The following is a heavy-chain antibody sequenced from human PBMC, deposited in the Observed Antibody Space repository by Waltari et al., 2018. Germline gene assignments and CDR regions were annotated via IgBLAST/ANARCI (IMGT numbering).Heavy chain of an antibody. Sequence: QVQLQESGPGLVKPSETLSLTCAVSGYSISRGYYWGWIRQPPGKGLEWIGSIYHSGSTYYNPSLKSRVTISVDTSKNQFSLKLSSVTAADTAVYYCARRGSYWYFDLWGRGTLVTVSS. J-gene: IGHJ2*01. CDR3: ARRGSYWYFDL. CDR1: GYSISRGYY. CDR2: IYHSGST. D-gene: IGHD2-15*01. V-gene: IGHV4-38-2*01.